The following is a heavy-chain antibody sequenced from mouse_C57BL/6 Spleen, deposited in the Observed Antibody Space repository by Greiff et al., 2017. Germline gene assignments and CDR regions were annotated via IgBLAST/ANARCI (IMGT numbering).Heavy chain of an antibody. D-gene: IGHD2-2*01. CDR3: ARDGYLDAMDY. Sequence: ESGPGLVKPSQSLSLTCSVTGYSITSCYYWHWIRPFQGNKLEWMGYISYDGSNNYNPPPKNRFSITRDYSKTHFFLKLKSVTTEDTATYNCARDGYLDAMDYWGQGTSVTVSS. J-gene: IGHJ4*01. CDR2: ISYDGSN. CDR1: GYSITSCYY. V-gene: IGHV3-6*01.